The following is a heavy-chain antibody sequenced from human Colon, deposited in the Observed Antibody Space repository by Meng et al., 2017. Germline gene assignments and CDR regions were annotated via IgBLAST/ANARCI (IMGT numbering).Heavy chain of an antibody. J-gene: IGHJ4*02. V-gene: IGHV4-30-2*06. CDR1: GDFVTTTLSS. CDR2: IYDNGYT. Sequence: HLQLQESGIRLVKPTQPPPLTCAVPGDFVTTTLSSWSWIRQSPGKGLELIGNIYDNGYTYYSPSLRSRVTISVDRSNNQFSLNLNSVTAADTAVYFCARGYRGSTYFAYWGQGILVTVSS. CDR3: ARGYRGSTYFAY. D-gene: IGHD3-16*01.